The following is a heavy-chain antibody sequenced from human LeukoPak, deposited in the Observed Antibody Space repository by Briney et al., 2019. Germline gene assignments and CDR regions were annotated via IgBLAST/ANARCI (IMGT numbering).Heavy chain of an antibody. J-gene: IGHJ3*02. Sequence: GGSLRLSCAASGFTFSSYAMHWVRQAPGKGLEWVAVISYDGSNKYYADSVKGRFTISRDNAKNSLYLQMNSLRAEDTAVYYCARLLSSSSFAFDIWGQGTMVTVSS. CDR2: ISYDGSNK. V-gene: IGHV3-30*04. CDR3: ARLLSSSSFAFDI. D-gene: IGHD6-6*01. CDR1: GFTFSSYA.